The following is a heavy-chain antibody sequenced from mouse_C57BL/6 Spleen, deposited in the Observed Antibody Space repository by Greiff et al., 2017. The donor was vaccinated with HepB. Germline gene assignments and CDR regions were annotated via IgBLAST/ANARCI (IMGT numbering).Heavy chain of an antibody. CDR3: ARGGRITTANFDV. CDR1: GYTFTDYY. D-gene: IGHD1-2*01. Sequence: EVQLQQSGPELVKPGASVKISCKASGYTFTDYYMNWVKQSHGKSLEWIGDINPNNGGTSYNQKFKGKATLTVDKSSSTAYMELRSLTSEDSAVYYCARGGRITTANFDVWGTGTTVTVSS. V-gene: IGHV1-26*01. J-gene: IGHJ1*03. CDR2: INPNNGGT.